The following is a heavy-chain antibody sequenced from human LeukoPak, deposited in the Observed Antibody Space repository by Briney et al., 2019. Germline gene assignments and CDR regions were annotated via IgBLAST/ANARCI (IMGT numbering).Heavy chain of an antibody. D-gene: IGHD6-13*01. J-gene: IGHJ4*02. V-gene: IGHV1-2*02. CDR1: GYTFTGYY. Sequence: GASVSVSCKASGYTFTGYYMHWVRQAPGQGLEWMGWINPNSGGTNYAQKFQGRVTMTRDTSISTAYMELSSLRSEDTAVYYCASTLAAPYYFDYWGQGTLVTVSS. CDR3: ASTLAAPYYFDY. CDR2: INPNSGGT.